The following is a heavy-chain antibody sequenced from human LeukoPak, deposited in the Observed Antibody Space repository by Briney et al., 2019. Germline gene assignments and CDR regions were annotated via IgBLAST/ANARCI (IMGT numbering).Heavy chain of an antibody. D-gene: IGHD3-22*01. CDR1: GFTFSNAW. CDR2: IKSKTDGGTT. CDR3: TTDRPITMIVVVTSFDY. Sequence: PGGSLGLSCAASGFTFSNAWMSWVRQAPGKGLEWVGRIKSKTDGGTTDYAAPVKGRFTISRDDSKNTLYLQMNSLKTEDTAVYYCTTDRPITMIVVVTSFDYWGQGTLVTVSS. V-gene: IGHV3-15*01. J-gene: IGHJ4*02.